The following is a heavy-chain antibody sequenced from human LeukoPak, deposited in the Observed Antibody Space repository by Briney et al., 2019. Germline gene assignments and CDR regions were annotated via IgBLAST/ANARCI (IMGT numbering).Heavy chain of an antibody. D-gene: IGHD5-12*01. V-gene: IGHV3-23*01. CDR3: AKDPRVATIEIFDY. J-gene: IGHJ4*02. Sequence: GGSLRLSCAASGFIFSSYAMSWVRQAPGKGLEWISSMSGGGGVTYYADSVKGRFTVSRGNSKNTLYLQMNSLRAEDTAVYYCAKDPRVATIEIFDYWGQGTLVTVSS. CDR2: MSGGGGVT. CDR1: GFIFSSYA.